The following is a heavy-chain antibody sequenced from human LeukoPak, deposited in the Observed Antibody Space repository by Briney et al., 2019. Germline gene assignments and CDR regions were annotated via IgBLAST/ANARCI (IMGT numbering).Heavy chain of an antibody. V-gene: IGHV3-21*01. CDR2: ISTSSDYI. CDR3: ARGEWSSSPFDS. CDR1: GFTFSSYT. J-gene: IGHJ4*02. D-gene: IGHD6-6*01. Sequence: GGSLRLSCAASGFTFSSYTMNWVRQAPGKGLEWVSFISTSSDYIYYADSVKGRFTISRDNAKNSLYLQMNSLRAEDTAVYYCARGEWSSSPFDSWGQGTLVTVSS.